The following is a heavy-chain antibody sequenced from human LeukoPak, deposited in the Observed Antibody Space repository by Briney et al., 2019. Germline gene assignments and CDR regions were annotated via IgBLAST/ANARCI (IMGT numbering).Heavy chain of an antibody. CDR2: ISYDGSNK. CDR1: GFTFSSYA. CDR3: ARGADSSSWYFDY. J-gene: IGHJ4*02. Sequence: GGSLRLSCAASGFTFSSYAMRWVRQAPGKGLEWVAVISYDGSNKYYADSVKGRFTISRDNSKNTLYLQMNCLRAEDTAVYYCARGADSSSWYFDYWGQGTLVTVSS. D-gene: IGHD6-13*01. V-gene: IGHV3-30-3*01.